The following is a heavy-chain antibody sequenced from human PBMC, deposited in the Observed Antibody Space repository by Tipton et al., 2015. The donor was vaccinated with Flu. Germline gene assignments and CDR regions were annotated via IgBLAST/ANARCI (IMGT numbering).Heavy chain of an antibody. CDR2: IKSKADGGTT. D-gene: IGHD4-17*01. V-gene: IGHV3-15*01. CDR1: GFTFTNAW. Sequence: SLRLSCAASGFTFTNAWMSWVRQAPGKGLEWVGRIKSKADGGTTDYAAPVKGRFTVSRDDSKNTLYLQMNSLKTEDTAVYYCTPAVSTVTTSADNSYFYIPDVWGQGTAVTVS. CDR3: TPAVSTVTTSADNSYFYIPDV. J-gene: IGHJ6*02.